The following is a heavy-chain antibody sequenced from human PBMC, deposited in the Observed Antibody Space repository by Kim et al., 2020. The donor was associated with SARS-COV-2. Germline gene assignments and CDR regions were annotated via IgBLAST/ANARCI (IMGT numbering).Heavy chain of an antibody. CDR2: ISYFGTDI. CDR3: ARVPGHYYSPFWDA. D-gene: IGHD2-21*02. J-gene: IGHJ5*02. V-gene: IGHV3-30*04. Sequence: LSLTCVASGFTFTSHTLHWVRQAPGKGLEWLAVISYFGTDIYYADSVQGRFTISRDNSKNILYLQMRSLRPEDTAVYYCARVPGHYYSPFWDAWGQG. CDR1: GFTFTSHT.